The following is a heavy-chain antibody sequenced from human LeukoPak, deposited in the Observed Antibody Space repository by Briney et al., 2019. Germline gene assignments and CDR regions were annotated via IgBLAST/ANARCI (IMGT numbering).Heavy chain of an antibody. D-gene: IGHD3-16*02. V-gene: IGHV3-21*01. CDR2: ISSSSSYI. CDR3: ARDQSDYVWGSYRYNAFDI. Sequence: GGSLRLSCAASGFTFSSYSMNWVRQAPGKGLEWVSSISSSSSYIYYADSVKGRFTISRDNAKNPLYLQMNSLRAEDTAVYYCARDQSDYVWGSYRYNAFDIWGQGTMVTVSS. J-gene: IGHJ3*02. CDR1: GFTFSSYS.